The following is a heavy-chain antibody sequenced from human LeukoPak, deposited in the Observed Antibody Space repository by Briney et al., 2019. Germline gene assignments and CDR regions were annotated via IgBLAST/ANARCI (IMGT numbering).Heavy chain of an antibody. CDR2: IYHSGST. Sequence: SETLSLTCTVSGYSISSGYYWGWIRQPPGKGLEWIGSIYHSGSTYYNPSLKSRVTISVDTSKNQFSLKLSSVTAADTAVYYCARRGPSHTIFGAVRGYYYYYMDVWGKGTTVTVSS. V-gene: IGHV4-38-2*02. J-gene: IGHJ6*03. CDR1: GYSISSGYY. CDR3: ARRGPSHTIFGAVRGYYYYYMDV. D-gene: IGHD3-3*01.